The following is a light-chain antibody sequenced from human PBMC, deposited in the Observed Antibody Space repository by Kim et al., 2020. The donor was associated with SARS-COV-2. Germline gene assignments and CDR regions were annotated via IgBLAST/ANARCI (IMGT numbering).Light chain of an antibody. Sequence: RATINCKSSQSVLYSSNNNNYLAWYQQKPGQPPKLLIYWASTRESGVPDRISGSGSGTDFTLTISSLQAEDVAVYYCQQCYSAPYTFGQGTKLEI. V-gene: IGKV4-1*01. CDR1: QSVLYSSNNNNY. CDR3: QQCYSAPYT. CDR2: WAS. J-gene: IGKJ2*01.